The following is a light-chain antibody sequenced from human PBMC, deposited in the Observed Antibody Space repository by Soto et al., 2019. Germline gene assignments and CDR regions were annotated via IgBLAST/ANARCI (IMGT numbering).Light chain of an antibody. CDR2: GAS. Sequence: ETVMTQSPATLSVSPGERATLSCRASHSLKNPFLARYQQRPGQAPRLLIYGASSRATGIPDRFSGGGSGTDFTLTISRLEPEDFAVYYCQQYFTAPQTFGQGTKVDIK. V-gene: IGKV3-20*01. CDR3: QQYFTAPQT. J-gene: IGKJ1*01. CDR1: HSLKNPF.